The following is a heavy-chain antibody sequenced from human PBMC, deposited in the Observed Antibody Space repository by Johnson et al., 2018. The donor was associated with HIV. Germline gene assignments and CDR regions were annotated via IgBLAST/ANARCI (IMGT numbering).Heavy chain of an antibody. V-gene: IGHV3-23*04. D-gene: IGHD3-10*01. Sequence: VQLVESGGGLVKPGGSLRLSCAASGFTFSSYAMSWVRQTPGKGLEWVPTFSGSGSTPYYADSVKDQFTISRDNSNNTIYLQMDSLRAEDTAIYYCANTPPWELGKQDAFDIWGRGTMVTVSS. J-gene: IGHJ3*02. CDR1: GFTFSSYA. CDR2: FSGSGSTP. CDR3: ANTPPWELGKQDAFDI.